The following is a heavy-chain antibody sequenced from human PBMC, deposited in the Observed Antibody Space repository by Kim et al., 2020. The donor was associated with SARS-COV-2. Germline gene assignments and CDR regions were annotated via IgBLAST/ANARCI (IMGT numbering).Heavy chain of an antibody. Sequence: SETLSLTCAVYGGSFSGYYWSWIRQPPGKGLEWIGEINHSGSTNYNPSLKSRVTISVDTSKNQFSLKLSSVTAADTAVYYCARGRSSWTLYDGRPYYYYGMDVWGQGTTVTVSS. CDR3: ARGRSSWTLYDGRPYYYYGMDV. CDR2: INHSGST. CDR1: GGSFSGYY. J-gene: IGHJ6*02. V-gene: IGHV4-34*01. D-gene: IGHD3-10*01.